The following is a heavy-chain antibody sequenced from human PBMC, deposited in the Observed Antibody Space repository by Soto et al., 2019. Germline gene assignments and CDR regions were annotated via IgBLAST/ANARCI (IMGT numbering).Heavy chain of an antibody. D-gene: IGHD6-13*01. CDR1: GYTFNSYY. J-gene: IGHJ4*02. Sequence: QVRLVQSGAEVKKPGASVKVSCKASGYTFNSYYIHWVRQAPGLGLGWMGIINPGGTRGGSATYAHQFLSRVSVTRDTSRSTFTLELNSLISADTAVYYCARGVESSSAAPILGYWGQATLVTVSS. CDR3: ARGVESSSAAPILGY. CDR2: INPGGTRGGSA. V-gene: IGHV1-46*02.